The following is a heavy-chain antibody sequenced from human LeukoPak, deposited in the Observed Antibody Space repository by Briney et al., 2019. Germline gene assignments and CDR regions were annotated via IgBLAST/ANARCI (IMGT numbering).Heavy chain of an antibody. CDR2: ISSSSSYI. Sequence: GGSLRLSCAASGFTFSSYSMNWVRQAPGKGLEWVSSISSSSSYIYYADSVKGRFTISRDNAKNSLYLQMNSLRAEDTAVYYCARMGGFDAFDIWGQGTMVTVSS. CDR1: GFTFSSYS. V-gene: IGHV3-21*01. CDR3: ARMGGFDAFDI. D-gene: IGHD3-16*01. J-gene: IGHJ3*02.